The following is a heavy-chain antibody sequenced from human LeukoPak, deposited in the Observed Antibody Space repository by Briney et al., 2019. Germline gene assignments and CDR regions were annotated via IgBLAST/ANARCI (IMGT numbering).Heavy chain of an antibody. V-gene: IGHV4-34*01. D-gene: IGHD6-25*01. CDR1: GGSFGGYY. J-gene: IGHJ4*02. CDR2: INHSGST. CDR3: ARGHHWNPSGFDY. Sequence: PSETLSLTCAVYGGSFGGYYWSWIRQPPGKGLEWIGEINHSGSTNYNPSLKSRVTISVDTSKNQFSLKLSSVTAADTAVYYCARGHHWNPSGFDYWGQGTLVTVSS.